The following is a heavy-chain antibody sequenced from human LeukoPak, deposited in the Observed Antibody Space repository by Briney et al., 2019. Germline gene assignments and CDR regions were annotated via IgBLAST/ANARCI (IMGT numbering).Heavy chain of an antibody. V-gene: IGHV3-21*01. CDR3: ARSTSVAGTGY. CDR2: ISSSSSYI. CDR1: GFTFSSYS. D-gene: IGHD6-19*01. Sequence: GGSLRLSCAASGFTFSSYSMNWVRQAPGKGLEWVSSISSSSSYIYYADSVKGRFTISRDNAQNSLYLQMNTLRAEDTAVYYCARSTSVAGTGYWGQGTLVTVSS. J-gene: IGHJ4*02.